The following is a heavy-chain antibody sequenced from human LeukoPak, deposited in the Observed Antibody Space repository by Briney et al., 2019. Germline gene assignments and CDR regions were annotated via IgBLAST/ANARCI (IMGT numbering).Heavy chain of an antibody. CDR1: GYSFTSYW. V-gene: IGHV5-10-1*01. Sequence: GESLKISCKGSGYSFTSYWISWVRQMPGKGLEWMGRLDPSDSYTNYSPSFQGHVTISADKSISTAYLQWSSLKASDTAMYYCARLSGSGSYYNVLFDYFDYWGQGTLVTVSS. CDR3: ARLSGSGSYYNVLFDYFDY. CDR2: LDPSDSYT. D-gene: IGHD3-10*01. J-gene: IGHJ4*02.